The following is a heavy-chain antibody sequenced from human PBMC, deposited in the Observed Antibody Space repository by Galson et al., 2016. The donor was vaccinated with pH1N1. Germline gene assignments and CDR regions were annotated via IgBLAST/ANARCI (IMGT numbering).Heavy chain of an antibody. CDR2: TYYRARWYN. CDR3: ARLDNSASYIDV. V-gene: IGHV6-1*01. Sequence: CAISGDSVSSHTSAWTWLRQSPSRGLEWLGRTYYRARWYNNYGVSVAGRISITPDTAKNQFALQLKSVNPEAKAVYFCARLDNSASYIDVWGQGSLVTVT. J-gene: IGHJ4*02. CDR1: GDSVSSHTSA. D-gene: IGHD3-10*01.